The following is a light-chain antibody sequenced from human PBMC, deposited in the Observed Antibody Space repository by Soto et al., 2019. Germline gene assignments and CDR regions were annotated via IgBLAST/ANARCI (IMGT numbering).Light chain of an antibody. CDR3: QQSYNTPRT. V-gene: IGKV3-20*01. CDR1: QSVSSSY. Sequence: EIVLTQSPCTLSLSPGERATLSFRASQSVSSSYLAWYQQKPGQAPRLLIYGASSRATGIPDRFSGSGSGTDFTLTISSLQPEDFATYYCQQSYNTPRTFGQGTKVDIK. CDR2: GAS. J-gene: IGKJ1*01.